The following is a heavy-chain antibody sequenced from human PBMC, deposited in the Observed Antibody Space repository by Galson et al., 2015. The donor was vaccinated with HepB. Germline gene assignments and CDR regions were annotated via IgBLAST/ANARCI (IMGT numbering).Heavy chain of an antibody. D-gene: IGHD3-3*01. CDR3: ARLLLRRGYDSGDAFDF. V-gene: IGHV2-70*11. Sequence: PALVKPPRPLTLTCTFSGSQPGAGTMCVSWIGQPPGKARDWLGRINGVDDKYYNTPLKTRLTISKDTSKNEVVLRMTNMDPVDTATYFCARLLLRRGYDSGDAFDFWGQGTLVTVSS. CDR2: INGVDDK. J-gene: IGHJ4*02. CDR1: GSQPGAGTMC.